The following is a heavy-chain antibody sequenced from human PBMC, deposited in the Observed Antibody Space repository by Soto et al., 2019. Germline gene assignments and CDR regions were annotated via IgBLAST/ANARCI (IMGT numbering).Heavy chain of an antibody. J-gene: IGHJ4*02. CDR3: ARGKIAVAGTCYFDY. CDR2: IYPGDSDT. V-gene: IGHV5-51*01. CDR1: GYSFTSYW. Sequence: GESLKISCKGSGYSFTSYWIGWVRQMPGKGLEWMGIIYPGDSDTRYSPSFQGQVTISADKSISTAYLHGSSLKASDTAMYYCARGKIAVAGTCYFDYWGQGTLVTVSS. D-gene: IGHD6-19*01.